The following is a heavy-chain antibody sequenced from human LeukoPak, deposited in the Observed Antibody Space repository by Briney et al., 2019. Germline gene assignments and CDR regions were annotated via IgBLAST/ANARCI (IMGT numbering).Heavy chain of an antibody. CDR2: IYYSGST. J-gene: IGHJ6*03. Sequence: SETLSLTCTVSGGSISSYYWSWIRQPPGKGLEWIGYIYYSGSTNYNPSPKSRVTISVDTSKNQFSLKLSSVTAADTAVYYCARGLRFTLYYYYYMDVWGKGTTVTASS. CDR3: ARGLRFTLYYYYYMDV. D-gene: IGHD4-17*01. V-gene: IGHV4-59*01. CDR1: GGSISSYY.